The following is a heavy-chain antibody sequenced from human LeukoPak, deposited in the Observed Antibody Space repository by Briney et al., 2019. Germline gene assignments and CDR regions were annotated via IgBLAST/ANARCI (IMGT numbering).Heavy chain of an antibody. D-gene: IGHD3-22*01. CDR2: INHSGST. CDR3: ARAPNYDSSGYPDY. Sequence: SETLSLTCAVYGGSFSGYYWSWIRQPPGKGLEWIGEINHSGSTYYNPSLKSRVTISVDRSKNQFSLKLSSVTAADTAVYYCARAPNYDSSGYPDYWGQGTLVTVSS. V-gene: IGHV4-34*01. J-gene: IGHJ4*02. CDR1: GGSFSGYY.